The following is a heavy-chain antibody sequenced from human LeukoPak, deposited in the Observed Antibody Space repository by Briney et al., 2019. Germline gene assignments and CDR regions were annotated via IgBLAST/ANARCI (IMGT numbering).Heavy chain of an antibody. V-gene: IGHV4-59*08. CDR2: IYYSGST. J-gene: IGHJ4*02. CDR3: ARSSSGRYGNFDY. D-gene: IGHD6-19*01. CDR1: GGSISGYH. Sequence: SETLSLTCTVSGGSISGYHWTWIRQPPGKGLEWIGFIYYSGSTSYNPSLKSRVTISVDTSKNQFSLKLSSVTAADTAVYYCARSSSGRYGNFDYWGQGALVTVSS.